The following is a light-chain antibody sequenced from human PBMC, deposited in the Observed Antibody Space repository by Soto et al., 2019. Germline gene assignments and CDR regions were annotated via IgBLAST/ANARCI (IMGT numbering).Light chain of an antibody. J-gene: IGKJ4*01. Sequence: EIELTQSTGTLSASPGERATLSCRASQSINNSYLAWNQKQTGQATRLLIYGASSRGTGIPNRFSSSGSRTYITITISRLASEDFAVYYCQQYGSSPTFGGGTKVEIK. CDR1: QSINNSY. CDR2: GAS. CDR3: QQYGSSPT. V-gene: IGKV3-20*01.